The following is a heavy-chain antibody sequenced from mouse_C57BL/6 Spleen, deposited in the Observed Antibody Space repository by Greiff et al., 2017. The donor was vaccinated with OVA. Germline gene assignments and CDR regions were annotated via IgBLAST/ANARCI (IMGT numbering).Heavy chain of an antibody. D-gene: IGHD2-4*01. Sequence: VQLQQSGAELVRPGASVKLSCTASGFNIKDYYMHWVKQRPEQGLEWIGRIDPEDGDTEYAPKFQGKATMTADTSSNTAYLQLSSLTSEDTAGYYCTTSGDYDETWFAYWGQGTLVTVSA. CDR2: IDPEDGDT. V-gene: IGHV14-1*01. CDR1: GFNIKDYY. CDR3: TTSGDYDETWFAY. J-gene: IGHJ3*01.